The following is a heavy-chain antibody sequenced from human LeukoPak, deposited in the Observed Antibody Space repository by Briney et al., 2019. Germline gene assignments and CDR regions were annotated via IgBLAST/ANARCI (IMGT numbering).Heavy chain of an antibody. D-gene: IGHD3-10*01. V-gene: IGHV4-38-2*02. CDR3: ARIGYGSGSYYLSYYYYMDV. Sequence: SETLSLTCTVSSYSISSGYYWGWIRQPPGKGLEWIGSIYHSGSTYYNPSLKSRVTISVDTSKNQFSLKLSSVTAADTAVYYCARIGYGSGSYYLSYYYYMDVWGKGTTVTVSS. CDR2: IYHSGST. CDR1: SYSISSGYY. J-gene: IGHJ6*03.